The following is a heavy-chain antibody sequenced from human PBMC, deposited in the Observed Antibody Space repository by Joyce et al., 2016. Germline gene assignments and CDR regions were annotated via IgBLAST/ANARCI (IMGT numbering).Heavy chain of an antibody. CDR2: SRHSGST. J-gene: IGHJ6*02. Sequence: SWIRQPPGKGLGWIGESRHSGSTKYSASLKSRVTTSVDMAKNQFSLKLNSVTAADTAVYYCARVGYGEFNGMDVWGQGTTVTVSS. V-gene: IGHV4-34*01. D-gene: IGHD4-17*01. CDR3: ARVGYGEFNGMDV.